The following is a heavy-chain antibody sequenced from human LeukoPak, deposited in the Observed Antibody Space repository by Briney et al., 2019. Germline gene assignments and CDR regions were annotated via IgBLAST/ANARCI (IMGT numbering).Heavy chain of an antibody. V-gene: IGHV4-30-2*01. Sequence: SQTLSLTCTVSGGSISSGGYYWSWIRQPPGKGLEWIGYIYHSGSTYYNPSLKSRVTISVDWSKNQFSLKLSSVTAADTAVYYCARDGYCSSTSCYHDAFDIWGQGTMVTVSS. CDR1: GGSISSGGYY. CDR2: IYHSGST. D-gene: IGHD2-2*01. CDR3: ARDGYCSSTSCYHDAFDI. J-gene: IGHJ3*02.